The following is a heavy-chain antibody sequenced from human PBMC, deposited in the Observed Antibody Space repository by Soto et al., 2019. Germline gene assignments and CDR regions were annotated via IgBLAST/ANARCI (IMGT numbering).Heavy chain of an antibody. Sequence: QWQLQESGPGLVKPSQTLSLTCTVSGASIKRDDYSWSWIRQPPGKGLEWIGYILYSGTTYYNPSLKSRLIISLDTSKNQFSLNLTSVTAADTAVYYCARDGGPLYYGMDFWGQGTTVTVSS. CDR2: ILYSGTT. CDR1: GASIKRDDYS. D-gene: IGHD3-10*01. J-gene: IGHJ6*02. CDR3: ARDGGPLYYGMDF. V-gene: IGHV4-30-4*01.